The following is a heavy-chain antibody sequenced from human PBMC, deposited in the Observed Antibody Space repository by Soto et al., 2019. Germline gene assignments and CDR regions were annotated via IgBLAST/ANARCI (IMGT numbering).Heavy chain of an antibody. V-gene: IGHV6-1*01. D-gene: IGHD6-19*01. Sequence: SQTLPLTCAISGDSVSSNSAAWNWIRQSPSRGLEWLGRTYYRSKWYNDYAVSVKSRITINPDTSKNQFSLQLNSVTPEDTAVYYCARGDQIKSIAEAVGGMDVWGQGTTVTVSS. J-gene: IGHJ6*02. CDR2: TYYRSKWYN. CDR3: ARGDQIKSIAEAVGGMDV. CDR1: GDSVSSNSAA.